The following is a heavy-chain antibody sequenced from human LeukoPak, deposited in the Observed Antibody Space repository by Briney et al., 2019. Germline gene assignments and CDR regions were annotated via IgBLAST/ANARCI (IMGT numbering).Heavy chain of an antibody. D-gene: IGHD3-10*02. Sequence: GGSLGLSCSASGLIFTKYYMNWVRQAPGKGLEWVSSITSNGANTYYADSVKGRFTISRDNAKNSLYLQMNSLRAEDTAVYYCAELGITMIGGVWGKGTTVTISS. V-gene: IGHV3-21*01. CDR3: AELGITMIGGV. CDR2: ITSNGANT. J-gene: IGHJ6*04. CDR1: GLIFTKYY.